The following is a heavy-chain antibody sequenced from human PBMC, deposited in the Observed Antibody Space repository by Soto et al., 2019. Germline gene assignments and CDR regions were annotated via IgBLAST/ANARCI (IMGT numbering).Heavy chain of an antibody. D-gene: IGHD3-10*01. Sequence: PSETLSLTCAVSGGSIDRSNYYWDWLRQPPGKGLEWIGTTYYNGNAYYNPSLRSRVSMSVDTSKNQFSLKLISVTAADTAVYYCARHFVAVVIKGWGYWGQGKLVTVS. CDR1: GGSIDRSNYY. V-gene: IGHV4-39*01. CDR2: TYYNGNA. J-gene: IGHJ4*02. CDR3: ARHFVAVVIKGWGY.